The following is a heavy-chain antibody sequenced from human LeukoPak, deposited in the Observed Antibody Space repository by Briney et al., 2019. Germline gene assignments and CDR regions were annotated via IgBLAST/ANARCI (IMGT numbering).Heavy chain of an antibody. CDR3: ARDTLTLSLNGMDV. Sequence: GGSLRLSRAASGFTFSSYAMHWVRQAPGKGLEYVSAISSNGGSTYYANSVKGRFTISRDNSKNTPYLQMGSLRAEDMAVYYCARDTLTLSLNGMDVWGQGTTDTVSS. CDR2: ISSNGGST. J-gene: IGHJ6*02. D-gene: IGHD2/OR15-2a*01. V-gene: IGHV3-64*01. CDR1: GFTFSSYA.